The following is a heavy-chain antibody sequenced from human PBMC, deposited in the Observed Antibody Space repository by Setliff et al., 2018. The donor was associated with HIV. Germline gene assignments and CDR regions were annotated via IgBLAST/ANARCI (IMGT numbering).Heavy chain of an antibody. J-gene: IGHJ4*01. CDR3: ASTDNTGYKIDY. Sequence: SETLSLTCSVSGVSISGPIGITYYWDWLRQPPGKGLEWIGNIYYSGSTYYSPSLKSRVTISVDTSKRQFFLHLTSVTAADTAVYFCASTDNTGYKIDYWAKERWSPSPQ. V-gene: IGHV4-39*01. CDR1: GVSISGPIGITYY. CDR2: IYYSGST. D-gene: IGHD3-10*01.